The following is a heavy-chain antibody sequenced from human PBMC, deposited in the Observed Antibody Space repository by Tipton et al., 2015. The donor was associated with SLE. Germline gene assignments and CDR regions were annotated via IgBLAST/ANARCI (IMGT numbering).Heavy chain of an antibody. J-gene: IGHJ2*01. CDR3: ASRYGSGSYSLDI. V-gene: IGHV3-53*05. Sequence: SLRLSCAASTFTISSNYMTWVRQAPGKGLEWVSVIYAGGSTYYADSVRGRFTISRDNSKNTLYLQMNNLRPEDTAVYYCASRYGSGSYSLDIWGRGTLVTVSS. CDR1: TFTISSNY. D-gene: IGHD3-10*01. CDR2: IYAGGST.